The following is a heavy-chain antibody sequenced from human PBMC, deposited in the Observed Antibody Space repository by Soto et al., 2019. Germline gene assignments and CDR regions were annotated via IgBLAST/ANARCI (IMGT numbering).Heavy chain of an antibody. V-gene: IGHV4-4*07. CDR1: GGSISSYY. CDR2: IYTSGST. D-gene: IGHD3-10*01. J-gene: IGHJ6*02. Sequence: SATRSVTCTVSGGSISSYYWSWIRQPAGKGVEWIGRIYTSGSTNYNPSLKSRVTMSVDTSKNQFSLKLSSVTAADTAVYYCARNNYGSGSYYNVDYYYYGMDVWGQGTTVTVSS. CDR3: ARNNYGSGSYYNVDYYYYGMDV.